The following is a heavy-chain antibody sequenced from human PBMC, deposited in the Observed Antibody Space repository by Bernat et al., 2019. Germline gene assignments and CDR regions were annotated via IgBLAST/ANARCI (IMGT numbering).Heavy chain of an antibody. Sequence: EVQLVETGGGLIQPGGSLRLSCVVSGFTVNSNSMSWVRQAPGKGLEWVSLIYSGGTTYYADSVKGRFIISRDNSKNTLYLQMNSLRAEDTAVYYCARDDGGFGPFDYWGQGTLVTVSS. V-gene: IGHV3-53*05. J-gene: IGHJ4*02. CDR2: IYSGGTT. CDR1: GFTVNSNS. D-gene: IGHD2-15*01. CDR3: ARDDGGFGPFDY.